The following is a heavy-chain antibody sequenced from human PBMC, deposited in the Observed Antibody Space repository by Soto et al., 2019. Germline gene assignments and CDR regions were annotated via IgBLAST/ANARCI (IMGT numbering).Heavy chain of an antibody. CDR2: ISAYNGNT. CDR3: ARDEEECSSTSCCTGYYYGMDV. CDR1: GYTFTSYG. D-gene: IGHD2-2*02. Sequence: ASVKVSCKASGYTFTSYGISWVRQAPGQGLEWMGWISAYNGNTNYAQKLQGRVTMTTDTSTSTAYMELRSLRSDDTAVYYCARDEEECSSTSCCTGYYYGMDVWGQGTTVTVSS. J-gene: IGHJ6*02. V-gene: IGHV1-18*01.